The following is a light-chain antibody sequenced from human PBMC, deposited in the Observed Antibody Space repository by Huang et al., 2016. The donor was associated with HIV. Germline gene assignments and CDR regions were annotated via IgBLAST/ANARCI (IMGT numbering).Light chain of an antibody. CDR1: KSLLYSPNNKNY. V-gene: IGKV4-1*01. CDR2: CAS. CDR3: QQYYQNPQT. J-gene: IGKJ5*01. Sequence: DIVMTQSPDSLSVSPGERATIDCKSSKSLLYSPNNKNYLAWVQQKPGRPPKLLLYCASTRESGIPERFSGSGSGTDFTLTINNLQPEDVATYYCQQYYQNPQTFGQGT.